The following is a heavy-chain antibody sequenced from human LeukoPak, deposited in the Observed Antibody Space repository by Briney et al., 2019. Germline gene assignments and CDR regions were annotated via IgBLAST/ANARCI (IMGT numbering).Heavy chain of an antibody. Sequence: PGGSLRLSCVASGFTFTSYWMHWVRQAPGKGLVWVSRINSDSSSTKCADSVKGRFTISRDNAKNTLYLQMNSLRAEDTAVYYRAALDHGHDYWGQGTLVTVSS. CDR2: INSDSSST. CDR1: GFTFTSYW. V-gene: IGHV3-74*03. CDR3: AALDHGHDY. J-gene: IGHJ4*02.